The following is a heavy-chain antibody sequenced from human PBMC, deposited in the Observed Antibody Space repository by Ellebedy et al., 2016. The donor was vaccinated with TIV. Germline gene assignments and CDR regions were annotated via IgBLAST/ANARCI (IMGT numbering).Heavy chain of an antibody. CDR2: TYYGSKWYY. V-gene: IGHV6-1*01. CDR3: ARGVVEDGDYVVDY. Sequence: SETLSLTCAISGDSVSINSGGWNWIRQSPERGLEWLGRTYYGSKWYYDYAVSVKSRVAINPDTSKNQFSLKLSSVTAADTAVYYCARGVVEDGDYVVDYWGQGTLVTVSS. D-gene: IGHD4-17*01. CDR1: GDSVSINSGG. J-gene: IGHJ4*02.